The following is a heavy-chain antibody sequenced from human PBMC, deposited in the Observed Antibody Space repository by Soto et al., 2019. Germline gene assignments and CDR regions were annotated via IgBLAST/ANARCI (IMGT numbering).Heavy chain of an antibody. D-gene: IGHD6-25*01. J-gene: IGHJ6*02. Sequence: ASVKVSCKASGGTFSSYAISWVRQAPGQGLEWMGGIIPIFGTANYAQKFQGRVTITAYESTSTAYMELSSLRSEDTAVYYCARAVAPALYYYYGMDVWGQGTTVTVSS. CDR3: ARAVAPALYYYYGMDV. V-gene: IGHV1-69*13. CDR1: GGTFSSYA. CDR2: IIPIFGTA.